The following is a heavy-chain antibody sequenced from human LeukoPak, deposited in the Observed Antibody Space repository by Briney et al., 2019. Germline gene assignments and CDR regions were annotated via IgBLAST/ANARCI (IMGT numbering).Heavy chain of an antibody. D-gene: IGHD5-24*01. V-gene: IGHV1-2*02. CDR3: ARDARTFPQMTSRY. CDR2: INPNSGGT. J-gene: IGHJ4*02. CDR1: GYTFTGYY. Sequence: ASVKVSCKASGYTFTGYYMHWVRQAPGQGLEWMGWINPNSGGTNYAQKFQGRVTMTRDTSISTAYMELSRLRSDDTAVYYCARDARTFPQMTSRYWGQGTLVSVSS.